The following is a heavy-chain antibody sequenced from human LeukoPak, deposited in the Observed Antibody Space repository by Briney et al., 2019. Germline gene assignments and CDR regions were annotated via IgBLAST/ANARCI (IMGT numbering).Heavy chain of an antibody. CDR3: ARVSSGSFDY. CDR2: SFYSGSS. J-gene: IGHJ4*02. CDR1: RGSISTYY. Sequence: SETLSLTCTVSRGSISTYYWSWIRQPPGKGLEWIGSSFYSGSSYCNPSLKTRVTISVDTSKNQFSLKLSSVPAADTAVYFCARVSSGSFDYWGQGNLVTVSS. D-gene: IGHD6-19*01. V-gene: IGHV4-59*01.